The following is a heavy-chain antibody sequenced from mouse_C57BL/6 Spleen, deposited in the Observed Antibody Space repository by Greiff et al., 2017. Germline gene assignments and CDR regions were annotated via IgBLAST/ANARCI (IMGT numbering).Heavy chain of an antibody. CDR2: INPSSGYT. Sequence: QVQLQQSGAELVRPGASVKMSCKASGYTFTSYTMHWVKQRPGQGLEWIGYINPSSGYTKYNQKFKDKATLTADKSSSTAYMQLSSLTSEDTAVYYCAREELGYYFGCWGQGTTLTVSS. D-gene: IGHD4-1*01. J-gene: IGHJ2*01. CDR3: AREELGYYFGC. V-gene: IGHV1-4*01. CDR1: GYTFTSYT.